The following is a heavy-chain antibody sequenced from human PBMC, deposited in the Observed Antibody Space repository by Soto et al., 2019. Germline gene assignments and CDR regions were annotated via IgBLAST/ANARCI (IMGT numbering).Heavy chain of an antibody. V-gene: IGHV3-53*01. CDR1: GFSVSGKY. Sequence: GGSLRLSCAASGFSVSGKYMTWVRQGPGKRLEWVSGIYSGGSAYYADSVKGRFTISRDNSKNTLSLQMSSLSAEDTVVYYCASESFLHGMPGPLDYWGQGGLVTVSS. J-gene: IGHJ4*02. CDR3: ASESFLHGMPGPLDY. CDR2: IYSGGSA. D-gene: IGHD2-2*01.